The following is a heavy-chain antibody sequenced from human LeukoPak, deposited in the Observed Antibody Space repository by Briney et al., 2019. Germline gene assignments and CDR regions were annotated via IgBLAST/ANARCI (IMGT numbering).Heavy chain of an antibody. J-gene: IGHJ4*02. CDR1: GFTFSNYN. CDR2: IRSSTTYV. V-gene: IGHV3-21*01. CDR3: ARTYSGSYYA. D-gene: IGHD1-26*01. Sequence: GGSLRLSCAASGFTFSNYNMNWVRQAPGKGLEWVSSIRSSTTYVYYADSVKGRFTISRDNAKNSLYLQMNSLRAEDTAVYYCARTYSGSYYAWGQGTLVTVSS.